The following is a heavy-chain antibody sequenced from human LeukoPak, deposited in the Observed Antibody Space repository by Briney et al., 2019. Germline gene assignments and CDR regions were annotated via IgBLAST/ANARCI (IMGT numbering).Heavy chain of an antibody. D-gene: IGHD6-6*01. V-gene: IGHV3-30-3*01. CDR3: ARDSEYSSREDYYYYYMDV. CDR1: GFTFSSYA. Sequence: GGSLRLSCAASGFTFSSYAMHWVRQAPGKGLEWVAVISYDGSNKYYADSVKGRFTVSRDDSKNTLYLQMNSLRAEDTAVYYCARDSEYSSREDYYYYYMDVWGKGTTVTVSS. J-gene: IGHJ6*03. CDR2: ISYDGSNK.